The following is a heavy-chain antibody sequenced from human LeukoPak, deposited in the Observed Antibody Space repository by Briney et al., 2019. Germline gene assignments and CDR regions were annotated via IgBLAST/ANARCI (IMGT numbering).Heavy chain of an antibody. CDR2: IYISGST. Sequence: WETLSLTCTVSGDSISDNYWSWIRQPAGKGLEWIGRIYISGSTNYNPSLMSRVTMSLDTSKNQFSLELNSVTAADTAIYYCARGGDYNKPLEYWGQGTLVTVSS. J-gene: IGHJ4*02. CDR3: ARGGDYNKPLEY. CDR1: GDSISDNY. V-gene: IGHV4-4*07. D-gene: IGHD4-11*01.